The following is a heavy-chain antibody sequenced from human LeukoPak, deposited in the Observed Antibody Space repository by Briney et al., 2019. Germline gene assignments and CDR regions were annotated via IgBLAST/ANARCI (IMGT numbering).Heavy chain of an antibody. CDR2: ISSSSSYI. Sequence: SGGSLRLSCAASGFTFSSYSMNWVRQAPGKGLEWVSSISSSSSYIYYADSVKGRFTTSRDNAKNSLYLQMNSLRAEDTAVYYCARVKSGYDYHGNDAFDIWGQGTMVTVSS. D-gene: IGHD5-12*01. V-gene: IGHV3-21*01. CDR3: ARVKSGYDYHGNDAFDI. CDR1: GFTFSSYS. J-gene: IGHJ3*02.